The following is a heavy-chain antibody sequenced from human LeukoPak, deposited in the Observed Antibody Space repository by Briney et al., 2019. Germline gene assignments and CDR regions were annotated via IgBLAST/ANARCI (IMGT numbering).Heavy chain of an antibody. CDR3: ARERRGYYDSSGYYGY. D-gene: IGHD3-22*01. Sequence: ASVKVSCKASGYTFTSYGISWVRQAPGQGLEWMGWNSAYNGNTNYAQKLQGRVTMTTDTSTSTAYMELRSLRSDDTAVYYCARERRGYYDSSGYYGYWGQGTLVTVSS. J-gene: IGHJ4*02. V-gene: IGHV1-18*01. CDR2: NSAYNGNT. CDR1: GYTFTSYG.